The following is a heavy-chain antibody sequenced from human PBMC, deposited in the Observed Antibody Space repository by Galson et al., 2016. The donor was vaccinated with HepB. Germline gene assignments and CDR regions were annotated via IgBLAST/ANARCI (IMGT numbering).Heavy chain of an antibody. Sequence: SVKVSCKASGYTFNNYPMHWVRQAPGQRLEWMGWINAGNGNTKYSQKSQGRVTITRDTSARTAYMELSSLRSEDSAVYYCARGRSGSHYYGSSGYYYSLDYWGQGALVSVSS. CDR1: GYTFNNYP. J-gene: IGHJ4*02. CDR2: INAGNGNT. CDR3: ARGRSGSHYYGSSGYYYSLDY. V-gene: IGHV1-3*01. D-gene: IGHD3-22*01.